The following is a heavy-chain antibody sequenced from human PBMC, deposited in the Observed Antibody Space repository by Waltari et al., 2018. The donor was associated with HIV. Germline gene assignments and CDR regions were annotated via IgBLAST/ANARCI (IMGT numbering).Heavy chain of an antibody. CDR1: GFTCSNYW. CDR3: ACYAAGV. J-gene: IGHJ6*02. V-gene: IGHV3-7*01. D-gene: IGHD2-2*01. Sequence: EVQLVESGGGLVPPGGFLRHTCAASGFTCSNYWMHWVRQAAGKGLEVLANIRKYGVELYHAASVRGRFTISRDNAKNSLYLKMDSLGGEDTAVYYCACYAAGVWGQGTTVTVSS. CDR2: IRKYGVEL.